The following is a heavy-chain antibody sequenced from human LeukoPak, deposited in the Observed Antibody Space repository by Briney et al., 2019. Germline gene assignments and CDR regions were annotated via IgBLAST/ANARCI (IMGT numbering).Heavy chain of an antibody. Sequence: SETLSLTCTVSGGSISSYYWSWIRQPPGEGLEWIGYIYYSGGTNYNPSLKSQVTISVDTSKNQFSLKLSSVTAADTAVYYCARLLLLNPYDFWSHTTHSYYGMDVWGQGTTVTVSS. CDR1: GGSISSYY. CDR3: ARLLLLNPYDFWSHTTHSYYGMDV. D-gene: IGHD3-3*01. J-gene: IGHJ6*02. V-gene: IGHV4-59*08. CDR2: IYYSGGT.